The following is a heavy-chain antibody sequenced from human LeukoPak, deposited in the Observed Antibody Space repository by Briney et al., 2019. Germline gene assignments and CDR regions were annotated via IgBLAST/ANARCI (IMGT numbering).Heavy chain of an antibody. D-gene: IGHD3-10*01. Sequence: GGALRLSCAASGFTFGDFVMHWGRQAPGKGLEWVSLISGNGGDTYYADSVKGRFTISRDNSKNSLYLQMNSLRPEDTALYYCSKETAMLRGVVDYWGQGTLVTVSS. CDR2: ISGNGGDT. V-gene: IGHV3-43*02. J-gene: IGHJ4*02. CDR1: GFTFGDFV. CDR3: SKETAMLRGVVDY.